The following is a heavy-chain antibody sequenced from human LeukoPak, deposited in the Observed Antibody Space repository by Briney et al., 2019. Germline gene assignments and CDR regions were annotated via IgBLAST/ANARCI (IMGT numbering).Heavy chain of an antibody. CDR3: TRPSFDSSVSGVVY. CDR1: GGTFSSYA. V-gene: IGHV1-69*13. CDR2: IIPIFGTA. D-gene: IGHD3-22*01. J-gene: IGHJ4*02. Sequence: EASVKVSCKASGGTFSSYAISWVRQAPGQGLEWMGGIIPIFGTANYAQKFQGRVTITADESTSTAYMELSSLRSEDTAVYYCTRPSFDSSVSGVVYWGQGTLVTVSS.